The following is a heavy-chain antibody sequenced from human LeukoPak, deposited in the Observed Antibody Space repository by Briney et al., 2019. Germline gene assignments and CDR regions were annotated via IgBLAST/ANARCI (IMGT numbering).Heavy chain of an antibody. V-gene: IGHV3-48*01. Sequence: GRSLRLSCAASGFMFDTYIMTRVRQAPGKGLEWISYINSINAVYYTDSVQGRFNISRDNAKNSLYLQMNSLRVEDTAMYYCARVSARGYDYWGRGTLVTASS. CDR3: ARVSARGYDY. CDR1: GFMFDTYI. J-gene: IGHJ4*02. D-gene: IGHD5-18*01. CDR2: INSINAV.